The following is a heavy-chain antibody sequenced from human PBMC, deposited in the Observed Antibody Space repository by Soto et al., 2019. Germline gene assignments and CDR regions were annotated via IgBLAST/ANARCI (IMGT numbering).Heavy chain of an antibody. Sequence: ASVKVSCKASGYTFTSYGISWVRQAPGQGLEWMGWISAYNGSTNYNPSLKSRVTISVDTSKNQFSLKLSSVTAADTAVYYCARGPPTPMRKYFDYWGQGTLVTVSS. CDR2: ISAYNGST. V-gene: IGHV1-18*01. D-gene: IGHD4-4*01. J-gene: IGHJ4*02. CDR3: ARGPPTPMRKYFDY. CDR1: GYTFTSYG.